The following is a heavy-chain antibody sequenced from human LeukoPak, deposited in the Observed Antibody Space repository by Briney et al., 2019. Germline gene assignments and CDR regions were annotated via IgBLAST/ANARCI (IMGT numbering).Heavy chain of an antibody. CDR3: AKERYSYGYVDFQH. D-gene: IGHD5-18*01. CDR2: ISGSGGST. CDR1: GFTFSSYS. V-gene: IGHV3-23*01. J-gene: IGHJ1*01. Sequence: GGSLRLSCAASGFTFSSYSMNWVRQAPGKGLEWVSAISGSGGSTYYADSVKGRFTISRDNSKNTLYLQMNSLRAEDTAVYYCAKERYSYGYVDFQHWGQGTLVTVSS.